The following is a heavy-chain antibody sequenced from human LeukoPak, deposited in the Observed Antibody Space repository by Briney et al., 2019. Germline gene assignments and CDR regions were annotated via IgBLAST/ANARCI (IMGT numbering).Heavy chain of an antibody. Sequence: GGSLRLSCAASGFTFSTYGMHWVRQAPGKGLEWGAFIWYDGSSKYYADSVKGRFTISRDNSKNTLYLQVNSLRAEDTAVYYCARRSTIFGGYYYMDVWGKGTKVTVSS. J-gene: IGHJ6*03. V-gene: IGHV3-30*02. CDR2: IWYDGSSK. CDR3: ARRSTIFGGYYYMDV. D-gene: IGHD3-3*01. CDR1: GFTFSTYG.